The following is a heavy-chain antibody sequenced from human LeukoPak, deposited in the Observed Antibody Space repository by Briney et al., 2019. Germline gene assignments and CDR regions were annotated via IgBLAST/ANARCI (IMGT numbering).Heavy chain of an antibody. V-gene: IGHV3-30*03. D-gene: IGHD6-19*01. CDR2: ISYDGKKK. J-gene: IGHJ6*03. CDR1: GFTFSDYG. Sequence: PGRSLRLSCAASGFTFSDYGIHWVRQVPGKGLEWVAFISYDGKKKFYADPVKGRFTISRDNSKNTLYLQMNSLRVEDTALYYCARDGGWYKRGLDHYYYYMDVWGKGTTVIVSS. CDR3: ARDGGWYKRGLDHYYYYMDV.